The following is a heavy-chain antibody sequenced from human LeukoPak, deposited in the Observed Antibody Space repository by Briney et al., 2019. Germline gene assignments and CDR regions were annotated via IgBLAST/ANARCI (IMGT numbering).Heavy chain of an antibody. V-gene: IGHV3-21*03. CDR3: TTDGVGIEGATFDY. D-gene: IGHD1-26*01. Sequence: GGSLRLSCAASGFTFSYYSMNWVRQAPGKGLEWVSSISGSGGYIHYADSVKGRFIISRDNAKNSLYLQMNSLKTEDTAVYYCTTDGVGIEGATFDYWGQGTLVTVSS. CDR1: GFTFSYYS. J-gene: IGHJ4*02. CDR2: ISGSGGYI.